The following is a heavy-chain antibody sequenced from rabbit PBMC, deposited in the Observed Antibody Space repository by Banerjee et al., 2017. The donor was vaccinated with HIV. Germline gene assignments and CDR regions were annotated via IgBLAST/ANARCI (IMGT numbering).Heavy chain of an antibody. CDR2: IYAGSSDST. Sequence: QEQLEESGGDLVKPGASLTLTCTASGFSFSSGVWICWVRQAPGKGLEWIACIYAGSSDSTYYASWAKGRFTISKTSSTTVTLQMTSLTAADTATYFCARDDIGGWDYYFGLWGPGTLVTVS. J-gene: IGHJ4*01. V-gene: IGHV1S45*01. CDR1: GFSFSSGVW. D-gene: IGHD4-1*01. CDR3: ARDDIGGWDYYFGL.